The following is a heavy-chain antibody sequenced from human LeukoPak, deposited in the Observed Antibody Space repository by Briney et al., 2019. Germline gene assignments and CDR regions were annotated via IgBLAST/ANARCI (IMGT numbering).Heavy chain of an antibody. V-gene: IGHV4-59*01. Sequence: SETLSRTCTVSGGSLSSYYWSWIRQPLGKGLEWIGYIYYSGSTNYNPSLKSRVTISVDTSKNQFSLKLSSVTAADTAVYYCARGDYGDFQWGQGTLVTVSS. J-gene: IGHJ4*02. CDR1: GGSLSSYY. CDR3: ARGDYGDFQ. CDR2: IYYSGST. D-gene: IGHD4-17*01.